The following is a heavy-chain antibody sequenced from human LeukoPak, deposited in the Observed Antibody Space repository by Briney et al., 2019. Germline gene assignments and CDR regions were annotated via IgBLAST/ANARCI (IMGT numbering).Heavy chain of an antibody. CDR2: ISGSGGST. CDR1: GFTFSSYA. V-gene: IGHV3-23*01. J-gene: IGHJ4*02. D-gene: IGHD3-22*01. Sequence: PGGSLRLSCAASGFTFSSYAMSWVRQAPGKGLEWVSAISGSGGSTYYADSVKGRFTISRDNSKNTLDLQMNSLRAEDTAVYYCAKTPYYYDSSGYTEDWGQGTLVTVSS. CDR3: AKTPYYYDSSGYTED.